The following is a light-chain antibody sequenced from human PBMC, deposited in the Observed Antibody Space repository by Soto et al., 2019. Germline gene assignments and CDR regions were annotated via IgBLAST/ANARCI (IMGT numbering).Light chain of an antibody. J-gene: IGKJ1*01. CDR3: QQYYGTLRT. CDR1: QSVLYSSNNKNY. CDR2: WAS. Sequence: DFVMTQSPDSLAVSLGERATINCKSSQSVLYSSNNKNYLAWYQQRPGQPPKLLIYWASTRESGVPDRFSGSGSGTDFTLTNSSLQAEDAAVYYCQQYYGTLRTFGQGTKVEIK. V-gene: IGKV4-1*01.